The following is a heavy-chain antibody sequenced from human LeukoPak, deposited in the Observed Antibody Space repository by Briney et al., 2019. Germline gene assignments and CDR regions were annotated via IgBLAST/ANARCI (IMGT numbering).Heavy chain of an antibody. CDR2: INPNSGGT. Sequence: ASVKVSCKASGYTFTGYYMHWVRQAPGQGLEWVGWINPNSGGTNYAQKFQGRVTMTRDTSISTAYMELSRLRSDDTAVYYCASTYCGGDCYSRFDYWGQGTLVTVSS. CDR1: GYTFTGYY. J-gene: IGHJ4*02. CDR3: ASTYCGGDCYSRFDY. V-gene: IGHV1-2*02. D-gene: IGHD2-21*01.